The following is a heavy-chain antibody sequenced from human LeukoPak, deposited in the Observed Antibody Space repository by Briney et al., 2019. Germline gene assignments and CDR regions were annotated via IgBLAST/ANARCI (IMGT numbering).Heavy chain of an antibody. D-gene: IGHD4-11*01. CDR1: GFTFSSSA. CDR2: ISDTGRLS. CDR3: AKDLYSNYGPADY. V-gene: IGHV3-23*01. Sequence: GGSLRLSCAASGFTFSSSAMSWVRQAPGKGLEWVAAISDTGRLSYCADSVNGRLTISRDNSKNTLSLQMNSLRDEDTAVYYCAKDLYSNYGPADYWGQGNLVTVSS. J-gene: IGHJ4*02.